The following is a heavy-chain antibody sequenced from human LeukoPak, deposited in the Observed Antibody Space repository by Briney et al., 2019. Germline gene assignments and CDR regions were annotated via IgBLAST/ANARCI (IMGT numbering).Heavy chain of an antibody. D-gene: IGHD6-13*01. CDR2: IYPGDSDT. CDR3: ARQRIGYSSKRPYFDY. J-gene: IGHJ4*02. Sequence: GGSLQISCQGSGYRFTSYWVGWVRQLPGKGLEGMGIIYPGDSDTRYSPSFQGQVTISADKSISTAYLQWSSLKASDTAMYYCARQRIGYSSKRPYFDYWGQGTLVTVSS. V-gene: IGHV5-51*01. CDR1: GYRFTSYW.